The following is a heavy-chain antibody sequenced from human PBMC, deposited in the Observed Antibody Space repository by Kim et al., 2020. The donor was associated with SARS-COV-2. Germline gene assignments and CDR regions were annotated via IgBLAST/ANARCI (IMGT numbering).Heavy chain of an antibody. D-gene: IGHD1-7*01. Sequence: GGSLRLSCAASGFTFNDHAMNWVRQAPGKGLEWVSAISSNGVYTYYAESVKGRFTISRDTSRSTHYLQMNSLRVEDTAVYYCARPLRWNYDYLVYWGQGTLVTVSS. CDR3: ARPLRWNYDYLVY. J-gene: IGHJ4*02. CDR2: ISSNGVYT. V-gene: IGHV3-23*01. CDR1: GFTFNDHA.